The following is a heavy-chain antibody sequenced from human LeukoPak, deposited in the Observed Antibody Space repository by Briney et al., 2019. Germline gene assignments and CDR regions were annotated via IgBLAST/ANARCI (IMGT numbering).Heavy chain of an antibody. J-gene: IGHJ3*02. CDR3: ARKRTTGSFDI. V-gene: IGHV3-30*02. CDR1: RFTFRSFG. Sequence: GGSLRLSCAASRFTFRSFGIHWDRQAPGKGLEWVAFIRDDGSNKYYADSVKGRFTISRDNSKNTLYLQMNSLRAEDTAVYYCARKRTTGSFDIWGQGTMVTVSS. CDR2: IRDDGSNK. D-gene: IGHD1-7*01.